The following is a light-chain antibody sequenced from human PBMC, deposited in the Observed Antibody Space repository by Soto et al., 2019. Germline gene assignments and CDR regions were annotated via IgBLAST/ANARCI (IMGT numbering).Light chain of an antibody. CDR2: DVS. Sequence: QSVLTQPRSVSGSPGQSVTISCTGTSSDVGTYDFVSWYQQHPGKAPRLMIFDVSERPSGVPDRFSGSKSGNTASLTISGLQAEDEADYYCSSYARSNNVVFGGGTKLTVL. CDR1: SSDVGTYDF. J-gene: IGLJ2*01. CDR3: SSYARSNNVV. V-gene: IGLV2-11*01.